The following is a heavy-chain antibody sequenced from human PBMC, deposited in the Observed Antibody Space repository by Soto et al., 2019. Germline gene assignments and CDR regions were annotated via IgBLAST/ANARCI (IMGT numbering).Heavy chain of an antibody. CDR3: GRGSWSVRFDN. Sequence: PSETLSLTCAVYGGSLSGYYWSWIRQPPGKGLEWIGEINHSGSSNYNPSLKSRVTISVDTSKNQFSLKLSSVTAADTAVYYCGRGSWSVRFDNWGRGTLVTVSS. D-gene: IGHD3-3*01. V-gene: IGHV4-34*01. CDR2: INHSGSS. J-gene: IGHJ4*02. CDR1: GGSLSGYY.